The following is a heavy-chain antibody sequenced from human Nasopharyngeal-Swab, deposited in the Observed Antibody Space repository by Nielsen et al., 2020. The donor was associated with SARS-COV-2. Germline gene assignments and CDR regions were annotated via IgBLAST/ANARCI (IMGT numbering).Heavy chain of an antibody. J-gene: IGHJ4*02. Sequence: GESLKISCAASGFTFSNAWMSWVRQAPGKGLEWVGRIKSKTDGGTTDYAAPVKGRFTISRDDSKNTLYLQMNSLKTEDTAMYYCTTTQWLDRLFDYWGQGTLVTVSS. CDR1: GFTFSNAW. V-gene: IGHV3-15*01. D-gene: IGHD6-19*01. CDR3: TTTQWLDRLFDY. CDR2: IKSKTDGGTT.